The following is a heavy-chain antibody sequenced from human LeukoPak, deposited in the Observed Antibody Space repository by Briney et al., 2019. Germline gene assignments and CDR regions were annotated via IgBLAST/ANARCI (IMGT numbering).Heavy chain of an antibody. CDR1: GGSINTYF. D-gene: IGHD3-22*01. J-gene: IGHJ3*01. CDR2: ISTSGGT. CDR3: ARDGSSFDGSGYFDAFDV. V-gene: IGHV4-59*01. Sequence: PSETLSLTRTLSGGSINTYFWSWIRQAPGKGLERIGFISTSGGTKHNPSLKSRVTISVYTSTKQFSLKLTSLTAPNTPLYFVARDGSSFDGSGYFDAFDVWGRGRMVIVSS.